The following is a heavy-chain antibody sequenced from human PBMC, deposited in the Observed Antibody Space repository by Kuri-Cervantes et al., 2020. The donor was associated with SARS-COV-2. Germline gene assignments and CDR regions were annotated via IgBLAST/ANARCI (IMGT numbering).Heavy chain of an antibody. CDR1: GFIFSSYG. Sequence: GGSLRLSCSASGFIFSSYGMHWVRQAPGKGLEWVAVISYDGSNKYYADSVKGRFTISRDNSKNTLYLQMNSLRAEDTAVYYCAKSSGTADGGFDPWGQGTLVTVSS. D-gene: IGHD6-19*01. CDR2: ISYDGSNK. CDR3: AKSSGTADGGFDP. V-gene: IGHV3-30*18. J-gene: IGHJ5*02.